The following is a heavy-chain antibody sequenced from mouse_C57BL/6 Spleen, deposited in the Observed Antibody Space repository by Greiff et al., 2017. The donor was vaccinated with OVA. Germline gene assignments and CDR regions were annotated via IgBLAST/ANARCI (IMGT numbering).Heavy chain of an antibody. CDR2: INPSNGGT. V-gene: IGHV1-53*01. D-gene: IGHD4-1*01. CDR1: GYTFTSYW. Sequence: QVQLQQPGTELVKPGASVKLSCKASGYTFTSYWMHWVKQRPGQGLEWIGNINPSNGGTNYNEKFKSKATLTVDKSSSTAYMQLSSLTYEDSAVXYGASRGELTGSFDYWGKGTTLTVSS. CDR3: ASRGELTGSFDY. J-gene: IGHJ2*01.